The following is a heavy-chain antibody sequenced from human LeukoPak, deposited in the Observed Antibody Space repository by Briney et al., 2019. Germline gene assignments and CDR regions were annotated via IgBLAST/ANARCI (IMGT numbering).Heavy chain of an antibody. CDR1: GFTFSGYG. V-gene: IGHV3-30*18. Sequence: SGGSLRLSCAASGFTFSGYGMHWVRQAPGKGLEWVAVISYDGPNKYYADSVKGRFTISRDNSKNTQYLQMNSLRAEDTAVYYCAKGLARFGYGALLDFWGQGTLVTVSS. J-gene: IGHJ4*02. CDR3: AKGLARFGYGALLDF. D-gene: IGHD4/OR15-4a*01. CDR2: ISYDGPNK.